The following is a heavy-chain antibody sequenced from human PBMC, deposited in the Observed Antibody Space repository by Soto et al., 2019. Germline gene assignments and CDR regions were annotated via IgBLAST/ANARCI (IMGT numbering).Heavy chain of an antibody. V-gene: IGHV3-30*18. J-gene: IGHJ4*02. D-gene: IGHD1-26*01. CDR2: ISYDGSNK. CDR1: GFTFSSYG. Sequence: PGGSLRLSCAASGFTFSSYGMHWVRQAPGKGLEWVAVISYDGSNKYYADSVKGRFTMSRDNSKNTLYLQMNSLRAEDTAVYYCAKDRGGRYYRDTYYFDYWGQGTLVTVS. CDR3: AKDRGGRYYRDTYYFDY.